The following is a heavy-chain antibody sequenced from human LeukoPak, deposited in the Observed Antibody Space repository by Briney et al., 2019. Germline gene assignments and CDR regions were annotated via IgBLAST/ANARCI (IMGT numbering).Heavy chain of an antibody. J-gene: IGHJ4*02. V-gene: IGHV4-39*02. D-gene: IGHD4-17*01. CDR2: IYYSGST. CDR3: AKDADDYVSYFDY. Sequence: SETLSLTCTVSGGSISSSSYYWGWIRQPPGKGLEWIGSIYYSGSTYYNPSLKSRVTISVDTSKNQFSLKLSSVTAADTAVYYCAKDADDYVSYFDYWGQGTLVTVSS. CDR1: GGSISSSSYY.